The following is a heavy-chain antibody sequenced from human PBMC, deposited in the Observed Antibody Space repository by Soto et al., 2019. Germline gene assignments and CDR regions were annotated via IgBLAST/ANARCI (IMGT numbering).Heavy chain of an antibody. CDR2: IYYSGST. V-gene: IGHV4-59*01. CDR3: ARGITMVREVIIGPGTFDY. Sequence: PSETLSLTCTVSGGSISSYYWSWIRQPPGKGLEWIGYIYYSGSTNYNPSLKSRVTISVDTSKNQFSLKLSSVTAADTAVYYCARGITMVREVIIGPGTFDYWGQGTLDTVSS. J-gene: IGHJ4*02. CDR1: GGSISSYY. D-gene: IGHD3-10*01.